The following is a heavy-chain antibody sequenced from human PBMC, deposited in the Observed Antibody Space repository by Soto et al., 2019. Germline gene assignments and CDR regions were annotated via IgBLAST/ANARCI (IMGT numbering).Heavy chain of an antibody. V-gene: IGHV3-74*01. Sequence: EVQLVESGGGSVQPGGSLRLSCAVSGFIFTNYWMHWVRQVPGKGLEWVSRIKSDGSTYYADSVKGRFTLSRDNAKNTVYLQMNSLRAEDKAVYYCARGGYGIYGVDQCGQGTPVTVSS. CDR1: GFIFTNYW. CDR2: IKSDGST. D-gene: IGHD5-12*01. J-gene: IGHJ4*01. CDR3: ARGGYGIYGVDQ.